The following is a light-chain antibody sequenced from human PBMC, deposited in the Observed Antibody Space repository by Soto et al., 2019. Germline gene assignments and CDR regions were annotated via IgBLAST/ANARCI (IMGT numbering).Light chain of an antibody. V-gene: IGKV3-11*01. J-gene: IGKJ2*03. Sequence: EIVLTQSPATLSLSPGERATLSCRASQSVGTNLAWYQQKPGQAPSVLIYDASDRATGIPARFSGSGSGTDFTLTISSLEPEDFAVYYCQRRGDWPLYSFGQGTKLEIK. CDR1: QSVGTN. CDR2: DAS. CDR3: QRRGDWPLYS.